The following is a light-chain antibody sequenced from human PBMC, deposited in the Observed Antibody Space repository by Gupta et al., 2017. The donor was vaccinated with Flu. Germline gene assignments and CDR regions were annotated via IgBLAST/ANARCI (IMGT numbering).Light chain of an antibody. CDR3: QQYFSTPWT. CDR2: WAS. Sequence: DIVMTYSPDFLAAPLGERATINCKTSQNVLYVSNNKSYLAWYQQKPGQPPELLINWASSRESGVPDRFSGSGSATDFSLTISSLQAEDVAVYCCQQYFSTPWTFGQGTSVEI. J-gene: IGKJ1*01. V-gene: IGKV4-1*01. CDR1: QNVLYVSNNKSY.